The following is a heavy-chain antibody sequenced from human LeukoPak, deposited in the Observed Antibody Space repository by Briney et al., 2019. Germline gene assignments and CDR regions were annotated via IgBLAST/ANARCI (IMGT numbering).Heavy chain of an antibody. Sequence: ASVKVSCKASGYTFTSYGISWVRQAPGQGLECMGWISAYNGNTNYAQKLQGRVTMTTDTSTSTAYMALRGLRSDDTAVYYCARSSTSPYYHYGMDVWGQGTTVTVSS. CDR2: ISAYNGNT. CDR1: GYTFTSYG. V-gene: IGHV1-18*01. J-gene: IGHJ6*02. CDR3: ARSSTSPYYHYGMDV. D-gene: IGHD2-2*01.